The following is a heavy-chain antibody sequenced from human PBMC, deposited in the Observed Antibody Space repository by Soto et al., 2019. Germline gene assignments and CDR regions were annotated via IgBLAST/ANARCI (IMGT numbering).Heavy chain of an antibody. CDR1: GSTFSSYA. CDR2: ISVSGGST. D-gene: IGHD3-22*01. V-gene: IGHV3-23*01. J-gene: IGHJ4*02. CDR3: AKTPRNLNYYDSSGYFDY. Sequence: GGSLRLSCAASGSTFSSYAMIWVRQAPGKGLEWVSAISVSGGSTYYAGSVKGRFTISRDNSKNTLYLQMNSLRAEDTAVYYCAKTPRNLNYYDSSGYFDYWGQGTLVTVSS.